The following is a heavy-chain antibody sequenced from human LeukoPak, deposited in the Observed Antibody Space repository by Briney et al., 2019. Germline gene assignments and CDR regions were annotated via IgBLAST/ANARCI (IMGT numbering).Heavy chain of an antibody. D-gene: IGHD1-26*01. CDR2: IYYSGST. J-gene: IGHJ4*02. CDR3: ARHVRVGATRAFDY. V-gene: IGHV4-59*08. CDR1: GGSISSYY. Sequence: SETLSLTGTVSGGSISSYYWSWIRQPPGKGLEWIGYIYYSGSTNYNPSLKSRVTISVDTSKNQFSLKLSSVTAADTAVYYCARHVRVGATRAFDYWGQGTLVTVSS.